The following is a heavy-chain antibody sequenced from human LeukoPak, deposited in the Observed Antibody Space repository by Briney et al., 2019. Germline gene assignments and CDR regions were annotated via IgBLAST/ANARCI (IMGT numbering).Heavy chain of an antibody. Sequence: SVKVSCKASGGTFSSYAISWVRQAPGQGLEWMGGIIPIFGTANYAQKFQGRVTITTDESTSTAYMELSSLRSEDTAVYYCARTMNYITIFGVRDYYYYYMDVWGKGTTVTVSS. CDR2: IIPIFGTA. CDR1: GGTFSSYA. J-gene: IGHJ6*03. CDR3: ARTMNYITIFGVRDYYYYYMDV. D-gene: IGHD3-3*01. V-gene: IGHV1-69*05.